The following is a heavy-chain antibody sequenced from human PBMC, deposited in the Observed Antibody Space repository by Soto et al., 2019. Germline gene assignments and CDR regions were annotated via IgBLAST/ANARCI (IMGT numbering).Heavy chain of an antibody. V-gene: IGHV3-30*18. Sequence: GGSLRLSCAASRFTISRHAMHWVRQAPGKGLEWLAVISYDGSDKFYGDSVKGRFTISRDNSKNTLYLQMNSLRAEDTAVYYCAKDIAPVYGGHLDYWGQGTLVTVSS. CDR1: RFTISRHA. D-gene: IGHD2-8*01. J-gene: IGHJ4*02. CDR2: ISYDGSDK. CDR3: AKDIAPVYGGHLDY.